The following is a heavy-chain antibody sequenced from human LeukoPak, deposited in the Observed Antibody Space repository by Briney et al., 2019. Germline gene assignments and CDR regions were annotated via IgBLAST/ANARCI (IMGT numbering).Heavy chain of an antibody. V-gene: IGHV4-59*11. CDR3: ARDSTYSGSDHDAFDI. Sequence: SETLSLTCSVSGGSIRGHYWSWIRQPPGEGLDWIGNIYSSGTTTYNPSLKSRVTISVDTSKNQFSLQLSSVTTADTTVYYCARDSTYSGSDHDAFDIWGQGTMVTVSS. J-gene: IGHJ3*02. D-gene: IGHD1-26*01. CDR2: IYSSGTT. CDR1: GGSIRGHY.